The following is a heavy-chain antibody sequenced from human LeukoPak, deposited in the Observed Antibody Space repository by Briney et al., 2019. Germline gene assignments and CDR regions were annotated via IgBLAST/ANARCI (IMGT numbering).Heavy chain of an antibody. CDR2: IWYDGNTK. D-gene: IGHD1-14*01. V-gene: IGHV3-33*01. Sequence: GMSLRLSCAASGFTLSAHGMHWVRQAPGKGLEWLAVIWYDGNTKYYSDSVKGRFTISRDSSKNTLYLEMNSLRAEDTAVYYCARDEVITFRLFDHWGQETLVTVSS. CDR1: GFTLSAHG. J-gene: IGHJ4*02. CDR3: ARDEVITFRLFDH.